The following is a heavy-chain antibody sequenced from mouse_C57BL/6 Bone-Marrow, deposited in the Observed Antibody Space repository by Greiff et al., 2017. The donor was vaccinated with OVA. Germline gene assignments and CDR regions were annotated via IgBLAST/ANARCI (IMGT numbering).Heavy chain of an antibody. Sequence: VQLQQSGAELVRPGTSVKLSCKASGYTFTSYWMHWVKQRPGQCLEWIGVIDPSDSYTNYNQKFKGKATLTVDTSSSTAYMQLSSLTSEDSAVYYCARRWCFDYWGQGTTLTVSS. D-gene: IGHD1-1*02. CDR1: GYTFTSYW. CDR2: IDPSDSYT. J-gene: IGHJ2*01. CDR3: ARRWCFDY. V-gene: IGHV1-59*01.